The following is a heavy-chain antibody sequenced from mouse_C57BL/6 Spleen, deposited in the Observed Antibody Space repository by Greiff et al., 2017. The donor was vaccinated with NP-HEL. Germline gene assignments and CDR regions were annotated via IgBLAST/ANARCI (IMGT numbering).Heavy chain of an antibody. V-gene: IGHV1-64*01. D-gene: IGHD1-1*01. J-gene: IGHJ2*01. CDR2: IHPNSGST. Sequence: QVQLKQPGAELVKPGASVKLSCKASGYTFTSYWMHWVKQRPGQGLEWIGMIHPNSGSTNYNEKFKSKATLTVDKSSSTAYMQLSSLTSEDSAVYYCARYGSSYNYFDYWGQGTTLTVSS. CDR3: ARYGSSYNYFDY. CDR1: GYTFTSYW.